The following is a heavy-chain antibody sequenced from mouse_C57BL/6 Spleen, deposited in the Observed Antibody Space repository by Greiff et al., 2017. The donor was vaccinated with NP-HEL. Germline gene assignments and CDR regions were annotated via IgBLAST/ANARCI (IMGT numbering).Heavy chain of an antibody. CDR3: ARDDF. CDR1: GFTFRSHA. V-gene: IGHV5-4*01. J-gene: IGHJ2*01. Sequence: ESGGGLVKPGGSLKLSRAGSGFTFRSHAMSWVRQTPEKRLEGVGTISDGGSYTYYPDNVKGRFTISRDNAKNNLYLQMSHLKSEDTAMYYCARDDFWGQGTTLTVSS. CDR2: ISDGGSYT.